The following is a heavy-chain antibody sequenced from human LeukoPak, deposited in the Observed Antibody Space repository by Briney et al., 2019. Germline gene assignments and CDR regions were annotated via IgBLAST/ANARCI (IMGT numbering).Heavy chain of an antibody. CDR1: GFTFSSYS. V-gene: IGHV3-21*01. J-gene: IGHJ4*02. D-gene: IGHD2/OR15-2a*01. CDR2: ISSSSSYI. CDR3: ARDLEGSTILDC. Sequence: PGGSLRLSCAASGFTFSSYSMNWVRQAPGKGLEWVSSISSSSSYIYYADSVKGRFTISRDNAKNSLYLQMNSPRAEDTAVYYCARDLEGSTILDCWGQGTLVTVSS.